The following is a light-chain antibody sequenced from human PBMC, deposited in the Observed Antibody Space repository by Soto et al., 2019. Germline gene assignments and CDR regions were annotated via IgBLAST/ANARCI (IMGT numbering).Light chain of an antibody. CDR3: QQYNNWPPQRT. V-gene: IGKV3-15*01. J-gene: IGKJ1*01. CDR1: QSVSSN. CDR2: DAS. Sequence: EIVMTQSPATLSVSPGERATLSCRASQSVSSNLAWYQQSPGQAPRLLIYDASTRATGIPARFSGSGSGTEFTRTISSLQSEDFAVYYCQQYNNWPPQRTFGQGTKVEIK.